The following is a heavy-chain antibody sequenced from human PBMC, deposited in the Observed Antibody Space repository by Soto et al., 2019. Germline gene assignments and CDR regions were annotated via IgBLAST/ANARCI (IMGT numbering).Heavy chain of an antibody. J-gene: IGHJ4*02. D-gene: IGHD3-3*01. CDR3: TTLIFGVVTGH. CDR2: IRSNADGGTT. Sequence: EGQLVESGGGLVKPGGSLRLSCAASGFTFSNAWMNWVRQAPGKGLEWVGRIRSNADGGTTDYAAPVKGRFTFSRDDSENTLFLQMNGLKTEDTAVYYCTTLIFGVVTGHWGQGTLVTVSS. CDR1: GFTFSNAW. V-gene: IGHV3-15*07.